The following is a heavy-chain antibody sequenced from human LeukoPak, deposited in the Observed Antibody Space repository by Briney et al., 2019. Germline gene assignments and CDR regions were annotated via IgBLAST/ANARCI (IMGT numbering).Heavy chain of an antibody. CDR1: GYTFTSYG. D-gene: IGHD3-3*01. V-gene: IGHV1-18*01. CDR3: ATRGVVIDY. J-gene: IGHJ4*02. CDR2: ISAYNGNT. Sequence: ASVKVSCKASGYTFTSYGNSWVRQAPGQGLEWMGWISAYNGNTNYAQKFQGRVTMTRNTSISTAYMELSSLRSEDTAVYYCATRGVVIDYWDQGTLVTVSS.